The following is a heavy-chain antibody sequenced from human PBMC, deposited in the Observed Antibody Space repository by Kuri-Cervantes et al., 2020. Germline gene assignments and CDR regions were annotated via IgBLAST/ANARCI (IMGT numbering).Heavy chain of an antibody. V-gene: IGHV3-7*01. Sequence: GESLKISCAASGFTFSSYWMSWVRQAPGKGLEWVANVKQDGSEKYYVDSVKGRFTTSRDNAKNSLYLQMNSLRAEDTAVYSCERDYYGPPPGAFDIWGQGTLVTVSS. D-gene: IGHD3-10*01. CDR3: ERDYYGPPPGAFDI. CDR2: VKQDGSEK. J-gene: IGHJ3*02. CDR1: GFTFSSYW.